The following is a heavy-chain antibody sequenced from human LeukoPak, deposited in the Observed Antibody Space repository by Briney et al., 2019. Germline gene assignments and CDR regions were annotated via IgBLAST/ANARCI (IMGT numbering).Heavy chain of an antibody. CDR1: GFTFSNYA. D-gene: IGHD3-3*01. J-gene: IGHJ4*02. CDR2: ISGSGGST. Sequence: PGGSLRLSCAASGFTFSNYAMNWVRQAPGKGLEWVSSISGSGGSTYFAGSVKGRVTISRDNSKNKMYMQMNSLRVEDTAVYYCAKGGQNYDFWRFDYWGQGSLVTVSS. V-gene: IGHV3-23*01. CDR3: AKGGQNYDFWRFDY.